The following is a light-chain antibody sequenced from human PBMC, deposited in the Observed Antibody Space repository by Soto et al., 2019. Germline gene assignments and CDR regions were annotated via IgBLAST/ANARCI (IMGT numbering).Light chain of an antibody. V-gene: IGLV2-8*01. CDR2: EVS. CDR1: SSDVGGYNY. Sequence: QSALTQPPSASGSPGQSVTVSCTGTSSDVGGYNYVSWYQQHPGKAPKLMIYEVSKRPSGVPDRFSGSKSGNTASLTVSGLHAEDEAAYYCSSYAGSNILVFGGGTKLTVL. CDR3: SSYAGSNILV. J-gene: IGLJ2*01.